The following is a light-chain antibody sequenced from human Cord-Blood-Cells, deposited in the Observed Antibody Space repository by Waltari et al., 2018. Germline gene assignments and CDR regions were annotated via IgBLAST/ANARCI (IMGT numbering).Light chain of an antibody. CDR3: SSYTSSSTGWV. CDR2: EVS. J-gene: IGLJ3*02. CDR1: SSDVGGYNY. V-gene: IGLV2-14*01. Sequence: QSALTQPASVSGSPGQSITISCTGTSSDVGGYNYVSWYQQHPGKAPKLMIYEVSNRPSGVSNRFSGSKSGNTASLTISGLQAEDEADYYYSSYTSSSTGWVFGGGTKLTVL.